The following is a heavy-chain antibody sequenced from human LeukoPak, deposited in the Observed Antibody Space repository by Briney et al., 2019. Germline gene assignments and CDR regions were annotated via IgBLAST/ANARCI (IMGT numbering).Heavy chain of an antibody. CDR2: ISYDGSNK. CDR3: ARGGYCSGGSCYFHSSWV. J-gene: IGHJ4*02. Sequence: GGSLRLSCAASGFTFSSYAMHWVRQAPGKGLEWVAVISYDGSNKYYADSVKGRFTTSRDTSKNTLYLQMNSLRDEDTAVYYCARGGYCSGGSCYFHSSWVWGQETLVTVS. V-gene: IGHV3-30-3*01. CDR1: GFTFSSYA. D-gene: IGHD2-15*01.